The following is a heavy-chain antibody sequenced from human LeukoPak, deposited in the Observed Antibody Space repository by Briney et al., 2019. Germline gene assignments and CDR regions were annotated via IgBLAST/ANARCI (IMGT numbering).Heavy chain of an antibody. CDR3: ARLDYGGTVLDAFDI. D-gene: IGHD4-23*01. CDR1: GGSFSDYY. J-gene: IGHJ3*02. CDR2: INHSGST. V-gene: IGHV4-34*01. Sequence: SETLSLTCAVYGGSFSDYYWSWIRQPPGKGLEWIGEINHSGSTNYNPSLKSRVTISVDTSKNQFSLKLSSVTAADTAVYYCARLDYGGTVLDAFDIWGQGTMVTVSS.